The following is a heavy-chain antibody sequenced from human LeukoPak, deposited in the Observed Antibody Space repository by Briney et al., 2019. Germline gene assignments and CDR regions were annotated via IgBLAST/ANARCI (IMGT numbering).Heavy chain of an antibody. CDR2: IIPIFGTA. CDR1: GGTFSSYA. CDR3: ARASQMATTPHYFDY. D-gene: IGHD5-24*01. Sequence: SVKVSCKASGGTFSSYAISWVRQAPGQGLEWMGGIIPIFGTANYAQKFQGRVTITADESTSTAYMELSSLRSEDTAVYYCARASQMATTPHYFDYWGQGTLVTVSS. J-gene: IGHJ4*02. V-gene: IGHV1-69*01.